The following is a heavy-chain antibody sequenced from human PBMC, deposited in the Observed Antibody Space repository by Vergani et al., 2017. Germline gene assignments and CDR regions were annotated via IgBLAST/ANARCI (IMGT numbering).Heavy chain of an antibody. CDR2: ISGSGGST. V-gene: IGHV3-23*01. CDR3: ARSWAGLRLSFDY. J-gene: IGHJ4*02. D-gene: IGHD5-12*01. Sequence: EVQLLESGGGLVQPGGSLRLSCAASGFTFSSYAMSWVRQAPGKGLEWVSAISGSGGSTYYADSVKGRFTISRDNSKNTLYLQMNSLRAEDTAVYYCARSWAGLRLSFDYWGQGTLVTVSS. CDR1: GFTFSSYA.